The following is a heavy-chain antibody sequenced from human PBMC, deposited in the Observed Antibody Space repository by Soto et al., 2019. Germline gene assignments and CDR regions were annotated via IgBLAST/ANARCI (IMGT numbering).Heavy chain of an antibody. V-gene: IGHV3-74*01. CDR1: GFTFSIYW. Sequence: GGSLRLSCAASGFTFSIYWIDSVRQAPGKGLVWVSGINSDGSSTSYADSVKGRFTISRDNAKNTLYLQMNSLRAEDTAVYYCARVEAPKGITTVTTIAYWGQGTLVTVSS. D-gene: IGHD4-17*01. CDR3: ARVEAPKGITTVTTIAY. J-gene: IGHJ4*02. CDR2: INSDGSST.